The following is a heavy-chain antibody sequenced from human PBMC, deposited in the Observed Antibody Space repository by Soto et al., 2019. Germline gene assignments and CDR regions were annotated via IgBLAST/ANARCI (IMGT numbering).Heavy chain of an antibody. CDR3: ARQIYDSDTGPNFQYYFDS. Sequence: LKISCKGSGYSFAGYWITWVRQKPGKGLEWMGRIDPSDSQTYYSPSFRGHVTISVTKSITTVFLQWSSLRASDTAMYYCARQIYDSDTGPNFQYYFDSWGQGTPVTV. V-gene: IGHV5-10-1*01. J-gene: IGHJ4*02. D-gene: IGHD3-22*01. CDR1: GYSFAGYW. CDR2: IDPSDSQT.